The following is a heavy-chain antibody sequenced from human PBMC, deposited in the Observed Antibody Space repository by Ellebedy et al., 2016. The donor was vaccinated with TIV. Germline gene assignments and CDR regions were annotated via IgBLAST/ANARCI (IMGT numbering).Heavy chain of an antibody. CDR3: ARAGVNTAMDGSDY. Sequence: SVKVSCKASGGTFSTYVLSWVRQAPGQGLEWVGRIIPILGMTNYAQKFQGRVTITADRSTHTVYMELSSLTSEDTAVYYCARAGVNTAMDGSDYWGQGTLITVSS. D-gene: IGHD5-18*01. CDR1: GGTFSTYV. J-gene: IGHJ4*02. CDR2: IIPILGMT. V-gene: IGHV1-69*04.